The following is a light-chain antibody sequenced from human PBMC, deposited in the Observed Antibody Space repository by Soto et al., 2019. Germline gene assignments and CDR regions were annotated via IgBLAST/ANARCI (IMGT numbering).Light chain of an antibody. J-gene: IGKJ4*01. CDR3: QKYNSAPLT. Sequence: DIQMTQSPSSLSASLGDRVTITCRASQGIGVYLAWFQQKPGKVPKLLIYAASALQSGVPSRFSGSGSGTDFTLTNSSLQTENIATYYCQKYNSAPLTFGGGTRVEIK. V-gene: IGKV1-27*01. CDR1: QGIGVY. CDR2: AAS.